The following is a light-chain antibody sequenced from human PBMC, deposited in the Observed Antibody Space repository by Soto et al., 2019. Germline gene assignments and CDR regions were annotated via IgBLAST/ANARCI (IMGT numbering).Light chain of an antibody. J-gene: IGKJ1*01. CDR3: PQYGRSPWT. CDR1: QSVSSSY. V-gene: IGKV3-20*01. CDR2: GAS. Sequence: EIVLTQSPGTLSLSPGERATLSCRASQSVSSSYLAWYQQKPGQAPRLLIYGASSRATGIPDRFSGSGSGTDFTLTISRLEPEDFAVYYCPQYGRSPWTFGQGTKLDIK.